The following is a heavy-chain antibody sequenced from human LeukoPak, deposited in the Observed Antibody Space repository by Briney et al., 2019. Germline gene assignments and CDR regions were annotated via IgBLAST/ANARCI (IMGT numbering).Heavy chain of an antibody. CDR2: ISSSSSYI. Sequence: GGSLRLSCAASGFTFSSYSMNWVRQAPGKGLEWVSSISSSSSYIYYADSVKGRFTISRDNAKNSLYLQMNSLRVEDTAVYYCARDLYCSSTSCYYYGMDVWGQGTTVTVSS. V-gene: IGHV3-21*01. CDR1: GFTFSSYS. J-gene: IGHJ6*02. CDR3: ARDLYCSSTSCYYYGMDV. D-gene: IGHD2-2*01.